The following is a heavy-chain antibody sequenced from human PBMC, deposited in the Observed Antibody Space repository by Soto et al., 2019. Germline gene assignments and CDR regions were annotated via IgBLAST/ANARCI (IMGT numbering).Heavy chain of an antibody. D-gene: IGHD3-16*02. CDR2: IYYSGST. J-gene: IGHJ4*02. Sequence: SETLSLTCTVSGGSISSSSYYWGWIRQPPGKGLEWLGSIYYSGSTYYNPSLKRRVTISVDTSKNQFSLKLSSVTAADTAVYYCASSDYVWGSYRYPPGYFDYWGQGTLVTVSS. V-gene: IGHV4-39*01. CDR1: GGSISSSSYY. CDR3: ASSDYVWGSYRYPPGYFDY.